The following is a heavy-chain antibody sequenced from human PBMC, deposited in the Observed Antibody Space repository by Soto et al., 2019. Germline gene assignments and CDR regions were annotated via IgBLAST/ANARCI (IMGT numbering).Heavy chain of an antibody. CDR1: GGTFASYS. D-gene: IGHD6-25*01. CDR2: IIPLLRTV. Sequence: ASVKVSCKASGGTFASYSITWVRQVPGQRLEWMGEIIPLLRTVNYAQKFQGRLTITGDRSTSTVYMALSSLRSDDTAVYYCARDPVDLFGYMDVWGHGTTVTVSS. V-gene: IGHV1-69*08. J-gene: IGHJ6*02. CDR3: ARDPVDLFGYMDV.